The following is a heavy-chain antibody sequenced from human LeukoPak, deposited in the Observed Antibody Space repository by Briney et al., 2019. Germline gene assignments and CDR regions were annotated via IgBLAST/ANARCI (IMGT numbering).Heavy chain of an antibody. V-gene: IGHV3-73*01. J-gene: IGHJ4*02. Sequence: PGGSLRLSCAASGFTFSGSAMHWVRQASGKGLEWVGRIRSKANSYATAYAASVKGRFTISRDDSKNTAYLQMNSLKTEDTAVYYCTRLEGTGYIAAAAVRDYWGQGTLVTVSS. D-gene: IGHD6-13*01. CDR2: IRSKANSYAT. CDR3: TRLEGTGYIAAAAVRDY. CDR1: GFTFSGSA.